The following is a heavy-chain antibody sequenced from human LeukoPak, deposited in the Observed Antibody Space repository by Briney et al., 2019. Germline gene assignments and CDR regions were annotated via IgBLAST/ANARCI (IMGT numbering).Heavy chain of an antibody. D-gene: IGHD1-26*01. CDR2: IYYSGST. V-gene: IGHV4-39*07. CDR1: GGSISSTNYY. Sequence: PSETLSLTCTVSGGSISSTNYYWGWIRQPPGKGLEWIGSIYYSGSTYYNPSLRSRVTISVDTSKNQFSLKVSSVTAADTAVYYCARVSGHSGSWAFDYWGQGTLVTVSS. CDR3: ARVSGHSGSWAFDY. J-gene: IGHJ4*02.